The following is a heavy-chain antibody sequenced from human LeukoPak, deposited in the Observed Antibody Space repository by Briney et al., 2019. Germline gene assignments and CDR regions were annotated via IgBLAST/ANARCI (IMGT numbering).Heavy chain of an antibody. V-gene: IGHV1-18*01. D-gene: IGHD4-17*01. CDR3: ARGNKYGDYLHFDY. CDR1: GYTFTSYG. J-gene: IGHJ4*02. Sequence: ASAKVSCKASGYTFTSYGISWVRQAPGQGLEWMGWISAYNGNTNYAQKLQGRVTMTTDTSASTAYMELSSLRSEDTAVYYCARGNKYGDYLHFDYWGQGTLVTVSS. CDR2: ISAYNGNT.